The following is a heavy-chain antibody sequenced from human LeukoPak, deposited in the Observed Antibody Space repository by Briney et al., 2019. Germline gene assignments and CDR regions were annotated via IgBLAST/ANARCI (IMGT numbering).Heavy chain of an antibody. Sequence: GGSLRLSCGASGFTLKNYWMSWVRQAPGKGLEWVANINQDGSEKYYVDSVKGRFTISRDNAKNSLYLQMNSLRAEDTAVYYCARGPMANFDYWGQGTLVTVSS. D-gene: IGHD5-24*01. CDR3: ARGPMANFDY. J-gene: IGHJ4*02. V-gene: IGHV3-7*01. CDR1: GFTLKNYW. CDR2: INQDGSEK.